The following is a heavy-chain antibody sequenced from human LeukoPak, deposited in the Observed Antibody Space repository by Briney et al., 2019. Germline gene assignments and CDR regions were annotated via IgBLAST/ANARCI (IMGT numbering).Heavy chain of an antibody. CDR3: ARSRYYYDSSGPFDY. CDR1: GGIFSSYA. Sequence: ASVKVSCKASGGIFSSYAISWVRQAPGQGLEWMGRIIPILGIANYAQKFQGRVTITADKSTSTAYMELSSLRSEDTAVYYCARSRYYYDSSGPFDYWGQGTLVTVSS. D-gene: IGHD3-22*01. CDR2: IIPILGIA. J-gene: IGHJ4*02. V-gene: IGHV1-69*04.